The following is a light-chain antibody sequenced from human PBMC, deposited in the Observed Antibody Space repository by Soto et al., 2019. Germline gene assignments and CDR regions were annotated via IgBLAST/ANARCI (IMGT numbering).Light chain of an antibody. CDR3: AAWDDSLNGVYV. CDR1: SSNIGSNT. J-gene: IGLJ1*01. V-gene: IGLV1-44*01. CDR2: SNN. Sequence: QLVLTQPPSASGTPGQRVTISCSGSSSNIGSNTVNWYQQLPGTAPKLLIYSNNQRPSGVPDRFSGSKSGTSASLAISGLQSEDEADYYCAAWDDSLNGVYVFGTGTKVTVL.